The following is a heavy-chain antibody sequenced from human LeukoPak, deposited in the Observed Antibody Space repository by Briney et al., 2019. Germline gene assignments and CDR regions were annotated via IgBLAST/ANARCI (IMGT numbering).Heavy chain of an antibody. J-gene: IGHJ4*02. CDR2: IYYSGST. CDR1: GGSISSSSYY. V-gene: IGHV4-39*01. Sequence: PSETLSLTCTVSGGSISSSSYYWGWIRQPPGKGLEWIGSIYYSGSTYYNPSLKSRVTISVDTSKNQFSLKLSSVTAADTAVYYCARLRAIVVVPAAPFDYWGQGTLVTVSS. CDR3: ARLRAIVVVPAAPFDY. D-gene: IGHD2-2*01.